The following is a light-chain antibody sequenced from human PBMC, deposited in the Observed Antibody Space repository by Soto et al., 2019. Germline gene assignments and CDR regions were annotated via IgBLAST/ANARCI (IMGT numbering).Light chain of an antibody. J-gene: IGKJ1*01. Sequence: DIQMTQSPSTLSASVGDRVTITCRASQSISSWLAWYQQKPGKAHKLLIYKAASLESGVPSRFSGSGSGTEFTLTISSLQPDDFATYYCQQYNTYATFGQGPKVEIK. CDR1: QSISSW. CDR2: KAA. CDR3: QQYNTYAT. V-gene: IGKV1-5*03.